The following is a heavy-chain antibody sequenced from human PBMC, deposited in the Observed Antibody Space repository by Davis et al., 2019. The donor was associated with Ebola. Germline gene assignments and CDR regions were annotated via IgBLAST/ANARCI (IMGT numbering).Heavy chain of an antibody. CDR1: GFTFSSYS. J-gene: IGHJ5*02. CDR2: ISSSSSYI. CDR3: ARDSPTNWFDP. V-gene: IGHV3-21*05. Sequence: PGGSLRLSCAASGFTFSSYSMNWVRQAPGKGLEWVSYISSSSSYIYYADSVKGRFTISRDNAKNSLYLQMNSLRAEDTAVYYCARDSPTNWFDPWGQGTLVTVSS.